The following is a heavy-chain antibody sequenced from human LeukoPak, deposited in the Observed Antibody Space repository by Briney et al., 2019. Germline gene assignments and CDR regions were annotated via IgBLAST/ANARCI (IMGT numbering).Heavy chain of an antibody. CDR3: ARVRGVIITGAFDI. V-gene: IGHV4-61*08. CDR2: IYYSGST. D-gene: IGHD3-10*01. CDR1: GGSISSGDYY. Sequence: SETLSLTCTVSGGSISSGDYYWSWIRQPPGKGLEWTGYIYYSGSTNYNPSLKSRVTISVDTSKNQFSLKLSSVTAADTAVYYCARVRGVIITGAFDIWGQGTMVTVSS. J-gene: IGHJ3*02.